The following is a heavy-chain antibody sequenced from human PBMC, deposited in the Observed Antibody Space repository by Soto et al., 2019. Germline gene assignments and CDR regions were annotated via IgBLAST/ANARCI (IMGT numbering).Heavy chain of an antibody. D-gene: IGHD4-17*01. V-gene: IGHV3-15*07. Sequence: KPGGSLRLSCSASGFTLSNSGMNWVRQAPGKGLEWVGRIKSKTDGGTTDYAAPVKGRFTISRDDSKNTLYLQMNSLKTEDTAVYYCTTDTTVTTLRLSYYYYYGMDVWGQGTTVTVSS. CDR1: GFTLSNSG. J-gene: IGHJ6*02. CDR3: TTDTTVTTLRLSYYYYYGMDV. CDR2: IKSKTDGGTT.